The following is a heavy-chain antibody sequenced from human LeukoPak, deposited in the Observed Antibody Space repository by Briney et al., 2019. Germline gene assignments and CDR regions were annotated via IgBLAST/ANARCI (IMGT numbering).Heavy chain of an antibody. CDR1: AGSFSNYY. Sequence: SETLSLTCVVYAGSFSNYYWSWIRQIPGKGLEWIGEVYHSGSTDYNPSLKSRITISIDTSKSHFSLKLSSVTVADTAVYYCARGGAVNGFGVWGQGTRVTVSS. CDR2: VYHSGST. V-gene: IGHV4-34*01. D-gene: IGHD6-19*01. J-gene: IGHJ3*01. CDR3: ARGGAVNGFGV.